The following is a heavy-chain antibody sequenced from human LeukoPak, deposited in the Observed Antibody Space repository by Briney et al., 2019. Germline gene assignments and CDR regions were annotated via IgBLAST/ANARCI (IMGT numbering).Heavy chain of an antibody. J-gene: IGHJ4*02. CDR2: VNPSVDST. CDR1: GFTFGIFS. CDR3: AKDRAGTPWAD. V-gene: IGHV3-23*01. D-gene: IGHD1-1*01. Sequence: PGGSLRLSCAASGFTFGIFSMTWVRQAPGKRLEWVSTVNPSVDSTYYANSVKGRFTISRDNSRDTIFLQMDSLRAGDTAIYYCAKDRAGTPWADWGQGTLVTVSS.